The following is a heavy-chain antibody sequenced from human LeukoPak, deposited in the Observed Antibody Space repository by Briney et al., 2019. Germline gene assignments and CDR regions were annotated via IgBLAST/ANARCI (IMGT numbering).Heavy chain of an antibody. CDR3: ARSVKMELHYFDY. Sequence: SQTLSLTCTVSGGSISSGDYYWSWIRQPPGKGLEWIGYIYYSGSTYYNPSLKSRVTISVDTSKNQFSLKPSSATAADTAVYYCARSVKMELHYFDYWGQGTLVTVSS. V-gene: IGHV4-30-4*01. D-gene: IGHD1-7*01. J-gene: IGHJ4*02. CDR2: IYYSGST. CDR1: GGSISSGDYY.